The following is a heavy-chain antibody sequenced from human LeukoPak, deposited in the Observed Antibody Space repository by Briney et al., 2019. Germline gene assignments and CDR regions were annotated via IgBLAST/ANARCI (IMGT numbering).Heavy chain of an antibody. D-gene: IGHD6-6*01. CDR1: GFTFSSYG. V-gene: IGHV3-23*01. CDR2: ISSNGRSP. J-gene: IGHJ4*02. CDR3: AKRDSSGKYHFDC. Sequence: TGGSLRLSCAASGFTFSSYGMSWVRHAPGKGLEWVSGISSNGRSPSYADSVKGRFTISKDNSKNTLYLQMNSLGVEDTAVYYCAKRDSSGKYHFDCWGQGTLVTVSS.